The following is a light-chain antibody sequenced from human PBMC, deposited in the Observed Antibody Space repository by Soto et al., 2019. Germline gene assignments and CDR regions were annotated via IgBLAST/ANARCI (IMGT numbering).Light chain of an antibody. V-gene: IGLV2-14*01. CDR3: YSYTSSSTLV. CDR2: DVT. CDR1: SSDVGGYNY. J-gene: IGLJ2*01. Sequence: QSALTQPASVSGSPGQSITISCTGTSSDVGGYNYVSWYQQHPGKAPKLMIYDVTNRPSGVSNRFSGSKSGNTASLTISGLQAEDEADYFCYSYTSSSTLVFGGGTKLTVL.